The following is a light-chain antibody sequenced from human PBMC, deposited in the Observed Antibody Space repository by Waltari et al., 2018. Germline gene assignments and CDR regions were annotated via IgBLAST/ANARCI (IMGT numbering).Light chain of an antibody. J-gene: IGLJ2*01. CDR1: SSDVGGYNS. CDR3: SSYAGSNNLV. Sequence: QSALTQPPSASGSPGPSVTIPCPGTSSDVGGYNSVSWYQQHPGKAPNLMIYEVSKRPSGVPDRFSGSKSGNTASLTVSGLQAEDEADYYCSSYAGSNNLVFGGGTKLTVL. V-gene: IGLV2-8*01. CDR2: EVS.